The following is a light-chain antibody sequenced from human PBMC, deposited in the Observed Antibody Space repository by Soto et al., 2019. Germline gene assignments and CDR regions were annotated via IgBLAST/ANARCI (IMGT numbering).Light chain of an antibody. J-gene: IGKJ1*01. CDR2: GAS. CDR3: QQYASSHRT. V-gene: IGKV3-20*01. CDR1: QTVNSDY. Sequence: EIVLTQSPGTLSLSPGETATLSWRASQTVNSDYLAWFQQRPGQAPRLXIHGASNRATGIPDRFSGSGSGTDFTLTISRLEPEDFAVYYCQQYASSHRTFGQGTKV.